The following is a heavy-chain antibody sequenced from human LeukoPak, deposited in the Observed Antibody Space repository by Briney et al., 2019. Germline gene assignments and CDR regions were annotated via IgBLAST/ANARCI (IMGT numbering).Heavy chain of an antibody. D-gene: IGHD3-22*01. CDR2: IYYSGGT. CDR3: ARADSSGYYGPFDY. V-gene: IGHV4-59*12. J-gene: IGHJ4*02. CDR1: GGSISSYY. Sequence: PSETLSLTCTVSGGSISSYYWSWIRQPPGKGLEWIGYIYYSGGTYYNPSLKSRVTISVDTSKNQFSLKLSSVTAADTAVYYCARADSSGYYGPFDYWGQGTLVTVSS.